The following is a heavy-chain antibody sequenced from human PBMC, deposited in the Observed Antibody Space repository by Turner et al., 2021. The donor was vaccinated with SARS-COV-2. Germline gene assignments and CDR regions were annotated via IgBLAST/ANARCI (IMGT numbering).Heavy chain of an antibody. CDR1: GFTFSSYA. CDR3: ARPSSGSYYGAFDI. V-gene: IGHV3-30-3*01. Sequence: VQLVESGGGVVQPGRSLRLSCAASGFTFSSYAMHWVRQAPGKGLEWLAVISYDGSNKYYADSVKGRFTISRDNSKNTLYLQMNSLRTEDTAVYYCARPSSGSYYGAFDIWGQGTMVTISS. CDR2: ISYDGSNK. D-gene: IGHD1-26*01. J-gene: IGHJ3*02.